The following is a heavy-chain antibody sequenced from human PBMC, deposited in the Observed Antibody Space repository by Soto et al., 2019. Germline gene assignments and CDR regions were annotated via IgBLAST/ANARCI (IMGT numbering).Heavy chain of an antibody. Sequence: GESLKISCKGSGYSFTSYWIAWVRQMPGKGLEWMGIIYPGDSDTRYNPSFQGQVTISADKSISTAYLQWSSLKATDTAMYYCASQAVSEWYYFDYWGQGTLVTVSS. CDR3: ASQAVSEWYYFDY. J-gene: IGHJ4*02. CDR1: GYSFTSYW. CDR2: IYPGDSDT. V-gene: IGHV5-51*01. D-gene: IGHD6-19*01.